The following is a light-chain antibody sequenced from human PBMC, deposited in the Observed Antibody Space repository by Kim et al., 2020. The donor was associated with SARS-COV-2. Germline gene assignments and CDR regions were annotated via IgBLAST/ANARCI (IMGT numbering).Light chain of an antibody. CDR1: QSVSSNY. Sequence: SPAERATPSCWASQSVSSNYIAWYQQNPGLAPRLLIYDASSRATGIPDRFSGSGSGTDFTLTISRLEPEDFAVYYCQQYGSSLKTFGQGTKVDIK. J-gene: IGKJ1*01. CDR2: DAS. V-gene: IGKV3D-20*01. CDR3: QQYGSSLKT.